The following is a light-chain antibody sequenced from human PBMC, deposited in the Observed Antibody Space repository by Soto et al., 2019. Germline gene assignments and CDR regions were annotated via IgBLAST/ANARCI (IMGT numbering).Light chain of an antibody. CDR2: EVS. Sequence: QSVLTQPPSASGSFGQSVTISCTGTSSYVGGYNYVSWYQQHPGKAHKLMIYEVSELPSWVPDRFSGSKSGNTASLTVSGLQADYEADYYCSSYSGTNAHYVFGTGTKLTVL. CDR3: SSYSGTNAHYV. CDR1: SSYVGGYNY. V-gene: IGLV2-8*01. J-gene: IGLJ1*01.